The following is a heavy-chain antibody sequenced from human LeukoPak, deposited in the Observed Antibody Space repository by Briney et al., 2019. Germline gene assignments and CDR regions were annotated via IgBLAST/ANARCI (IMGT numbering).Heavy chain of an antibody. CDR2: INHSGST. CDR1: GGSFSGYY. J-gene: IGHJ3*02. V-gene: IGHV4-34*01. D-gene: IGHD4-11*01. CDR3: ARSLAAVTTDDAFDI. Sequence: SETLSLTCAVYGGSFSGYYWSWIRQPPGKGLEWIGKINHSGSTNYNPSLKSRVTISVDTSKNQFSLKLSSVTAADTAVYYCARSLAAVTTDDAFDIWGQGTMVTVSS.